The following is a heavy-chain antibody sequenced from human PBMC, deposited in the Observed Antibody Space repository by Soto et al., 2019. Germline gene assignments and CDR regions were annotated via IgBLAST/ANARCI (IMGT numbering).Heavy chain of an antibody. CDR2: ISGSGGST. Sequence: GGSLRLSCAASGFTFSSYAMSWVRQAPGKGLEWVSAISGSGGSTYYADSVKGRFTISRDNSKNTLYLQMNSLRAEDTAVYYCAKAEVLMTTVSNFDYWGQGTLVTVSS. CDR3: AKAEVLMTTVSNFDY. D-gene: IGHD4-17*01. V-gene: IGHV3-23*01. J-gene: IGHJ4*02. CDR1: GFTFSSYA.